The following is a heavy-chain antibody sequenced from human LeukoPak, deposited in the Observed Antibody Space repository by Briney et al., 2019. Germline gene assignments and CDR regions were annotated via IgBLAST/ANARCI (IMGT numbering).Heavy chain of an antibody. J-gene: IGHJ6*03. CDR2: IITYNGNT. CDR3: AKTTVTSEEYYYYYMDV. Sequence: GASVRVSCKPSGYTFTSYGLSWVRQAPGQGLEWMGWIITYNGNTYYSQKLQGRVTMTTDTSTSTAYMELRSLRSDDTAVYYCAKTTVTSEEYYYYYMDVWGKGTTVTVSS. D-gene: IGHD4-17*01. CDR1: GYTFTSYG. V-gene: IGHV1-18*01.